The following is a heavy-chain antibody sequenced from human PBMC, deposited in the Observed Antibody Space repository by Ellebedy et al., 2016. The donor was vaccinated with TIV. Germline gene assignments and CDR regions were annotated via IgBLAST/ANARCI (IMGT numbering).Heavy chain of an antibody. CDR1: GFTFRSHG. V-gene: IGHV3-30*03. CDR2: ISSDGSNK. D-gene: IGHD3-10*01. J-gene: IGHJ4*02. Sequence: GGSLRLXXVASGFTFRSHGIYWVRRAPGKGLEWVAVISSDGSNKYYADSVKGRFTISRDNSKNTQYLQMNSLRTDDMAVYYCARGGSSGSSDYWGQGTLVTVSS. CDR3: ARGGSSGSSDY.